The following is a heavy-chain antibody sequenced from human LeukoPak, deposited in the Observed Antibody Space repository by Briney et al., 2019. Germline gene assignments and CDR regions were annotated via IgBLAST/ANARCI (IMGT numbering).Heavy chain of an antibody. CDR3: ARRRGGYGEGEFDY. V-gene: IGHV3-66*04. Sequence: GGSLRLSCTASGFTASSKYMSWVRQASGKGLEWVSFIRSDATTAYADSVQGRFTLSRDDSKNTLYLQMNSLRVEDTAVYYCARRRGGYGEGEFDYWGQGTLVTVSS. J-gene: IGHJ4*02. CDR1: GFTASSKY. D-gene: IGHD4-17*01. CDR2: IRSDATT.